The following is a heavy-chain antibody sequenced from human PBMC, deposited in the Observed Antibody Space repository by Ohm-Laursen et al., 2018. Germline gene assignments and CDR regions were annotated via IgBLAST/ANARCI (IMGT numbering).Heavy chain of an antibody. CDR2: ISGSGGST. D-gene: IGHD3-10*01. Sequence: SLRLSCSASGFTFSSYAMSWVRQAPGKGLEWVSTISGSGGSTYYTDSVKGRFTISRDNSRNTLYLQMNSLGAEDTAVYYCARDNMVRRISYFYGMDVWGQGTTVTVSS. CDR3: ARDNMVRRISYFYGMDV. V-gene: IGHV3-23*01. CDR1: GFTFSSYA. J-gene: IGHJ6*02.